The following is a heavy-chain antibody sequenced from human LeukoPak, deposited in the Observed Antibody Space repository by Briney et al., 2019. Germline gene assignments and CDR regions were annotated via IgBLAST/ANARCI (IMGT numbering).Heavy chain of an antibody. Sequence: KTSETLSLTCTVSGASISSSSYYWGWIRQPPGKGLEWIGSFYYSGNTYYNPSLKSRVTISLDTSKNQFSLKLNSVTAADTAVYYCARISGDYYYGMDVWGQGTTVTVSS. D-gene: IGHD5-12*01. CDR3: ARISGDYYYGMDV. CDR1: GASISSSSYY. J-gene: IGHJ6*02. CDR2: FYYSGNT. V-gene: IGHV4-39*07.